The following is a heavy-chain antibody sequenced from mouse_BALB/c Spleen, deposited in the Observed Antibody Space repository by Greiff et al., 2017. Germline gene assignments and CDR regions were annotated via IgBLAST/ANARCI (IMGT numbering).Heavy chain of an antibody. Sequence: EVQLVESGGGLVQPGGSLRLSCATSGFTFTDYYMSWVRQPPGKALEWLGFIRNKANGYTTEYSASVKGRFTISRDNSQSILYLQMNTLRAEDSATEYCARDKDGYYYFDDWGQGTTLTVSS. CDR3: ARDKDGYYYFDD. CDR1: GFTFTDYY. D-gene: IGHD2-3*01. J-gene: IGHJ2*01. CDR2: IRNKANGYTT. V-gene: IGHV7-3*02.